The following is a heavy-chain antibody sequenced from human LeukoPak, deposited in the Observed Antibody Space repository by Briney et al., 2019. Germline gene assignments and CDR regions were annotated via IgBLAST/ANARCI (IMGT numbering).Heavy chain of an antibody. Sequence: GGSLRLSCAASGFTFSSYSTNWVRQAPGKGLEWVSSISSSSSYIYYADSVKGRFTISRDNAKNSLYLQMNSLRAEDTAVYYCARETGSAVGSTDFDYWGQGTLVTVSS. CDR3: ARETGSAVGSTDFDY. CDR1: GFTFSSYS. V-gene: IGHV3-21*01. J-gene: IGHJ4*02. D-gene: IGHD4-17*01. CDR2: ISSSSSYI.